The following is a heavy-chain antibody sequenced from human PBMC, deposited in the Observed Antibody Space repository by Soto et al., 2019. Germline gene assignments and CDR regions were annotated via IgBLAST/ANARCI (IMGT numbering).Heavy chain of an antibody. CDR1: GGTFSSYA. CDR2: IIPIFGTA. CDR3: ASTRKKPYYYYGMDV. Sequence: QVQLVQSGAEVQKPGSSVKVSCKASGGTFSSYAISWVRQAPGQGLEWMGGIIPIFGTANYAQKFQGRVTITADESTSTAYMELSRLRSEDTAVYYCASTRKKPYYYYGMDVWGQGTTVTVSS. V-gene: IGHV1-69*01. J-gene: IGHJ6*02.